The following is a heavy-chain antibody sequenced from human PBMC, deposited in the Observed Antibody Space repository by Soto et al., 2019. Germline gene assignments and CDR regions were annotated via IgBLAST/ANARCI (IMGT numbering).Heavy chain of an antibody. CDR1: GYTFTSYA. CDR3: ARVDYYGSGSKAGFDP. J-gene: IGHJ5*02. V-gene: IGHV1-3*01. Sequence: ASVKVSCKASGYTFTSYAMHWVRQAPGQRLEWMGWINAGNGNTKYSQKFQGRVTITRDTSASTAYMELSSLRSEDTAVYYCARVDYYGSGSKAGFDPWGQGTLVTVSS. D-gene: IGHD3-10*01. CDR2: INAGNGNT.